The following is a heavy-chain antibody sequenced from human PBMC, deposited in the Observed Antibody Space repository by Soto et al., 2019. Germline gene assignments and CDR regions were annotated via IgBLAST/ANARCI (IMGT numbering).Heavy chain of an antibody. CDR1: GYTVTSYG. CDR3: ARREIRGIGMDV. CDR2: ISAYNGNT. J-gene: IGHJ6*02. D-gene: IGHD1-20*01. V-gene: IGHV1-18*01. Sequence: GASVKVSCKASGYTVTSYGISWVRQAPGQGLEWMGLISAYNGNTNYAQKLQGRVTMTTDTSTSADYMELRSLRSDDTAVYYCARREIRGIGMDVWGQGTTVTVSS.